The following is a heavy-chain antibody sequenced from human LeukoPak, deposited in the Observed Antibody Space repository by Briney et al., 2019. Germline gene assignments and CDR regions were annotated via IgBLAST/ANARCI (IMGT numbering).Heavy chain of an antibody. CDR3: ARGHSSSWQH. CDR2: INPSGGST. D-gene: IGHD6-13*01. CDR1: GYNLTNYH. Sequence: ASVEASCKASGYNLTNYHMHLGRQAPGQRLGWMGIINPSGGSTSYAQKFQGRVTMTRDTSTSTVYMELSSLRSEDTAVYYCARGHSSSWQHWGQGTLVTVSS. V-gene: IGHV1-46*01. J-gene: IGHJ4*02.